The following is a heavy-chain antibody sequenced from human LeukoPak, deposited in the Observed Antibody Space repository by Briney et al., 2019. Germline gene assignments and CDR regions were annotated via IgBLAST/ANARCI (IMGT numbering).Heavy chain of an antibody. D-gene: IGHD3-10*01. CDR3: AKDKGGSGNYYNVAYYFDY. CDR2: ISGSGGIT. J-gene: IGHJ4*02. CDR1: EFTFSNCA. V-gene: IGHV3-23*01. Sequence: PGGSLRLSCAASEFTFSNCAMSWVRQAPGKGLEWVSVISGSGGITYYADSVKGRFTISRDNSKNTLYLQMNSLRVEDTAVYYCAKDKGGSGNYYNVAYYFDYWGQGTLVTVSS.